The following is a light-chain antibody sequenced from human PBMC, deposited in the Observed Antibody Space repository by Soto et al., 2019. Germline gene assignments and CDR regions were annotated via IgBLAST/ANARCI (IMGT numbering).Light chain of an antibody. CDR2: DAS. Sequence: VLTQSPGTLSLSPGERATLSCRASQTVRNNYLAWYQQKPGQAPRLLIYDASSRATGIPDRFSGSGSGTDFTLTISRLEPEDFAVYYCQQYDSSPKTFGQGTKVDIK. V-gene: IGKV3-20*01. J-gene: IGKJ1*01. CDR3: QQYDSSPKT. CDR1: QTVRNNY.